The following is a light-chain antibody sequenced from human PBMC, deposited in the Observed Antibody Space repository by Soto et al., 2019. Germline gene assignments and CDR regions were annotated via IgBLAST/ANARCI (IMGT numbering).Light chain of an antibody. CDR3: QQYGRSPT. Sequence: EIVLTQSPGTLSLSPGERATLSCRSSQSVSSNYLAWYQQKPDQAPRLVIYDVSGRATGIPDRFSGSGSGTDFTLIISRLEPEDFEVYYCQQYGRSPTFGQGTKVEIK. J-gene: IGKJ1*01. V-gene: IGKV3-20*01. CDR2: DVS. CDR1: QSVSSNY.